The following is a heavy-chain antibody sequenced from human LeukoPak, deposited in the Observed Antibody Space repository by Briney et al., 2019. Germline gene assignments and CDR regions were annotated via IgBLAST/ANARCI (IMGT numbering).Heavy chain of an antibody. V-gene: IGHV4-34*01. CDR1: GGSFSGYY. Sequence: SETLSLTCAVYGGSFSGYYWSWIRQPPGKGLEWIGEINHSGSTNYNPSLKSRVTISVDTSKNQFSLKLSSVTAADTAVYYCARGRTWIVVVPAAMDYYYGMGVWGQGTTVTVSS. CDR2: INHSGST. D-gene: IGHD2-2*01. CDR3: ARGRTWIVVVPAAMDYYYGMGV. J-gene: IGHJ6*02.